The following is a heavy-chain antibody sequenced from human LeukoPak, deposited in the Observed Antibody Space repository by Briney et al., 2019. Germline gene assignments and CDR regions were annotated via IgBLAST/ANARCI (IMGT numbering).Heavy chain of an antibody. D-gene: IGHD6-19*01. CDR1: GFTFSSYG. Sequence: GGSLRLSCAASGFTFSSYGMHWVRQAPGKGLDWVSTLSGSGTNTYYADSVKGRFTISRDNSKNTLYLQMNSLRAEDTAVYYCARDQYSSGWYEDYWGQGTLVTVSS. CDR2: LSGSGTNT. V-gene: IGHV3-23*01. CDR3: ARDQYSSGWYEDY. J-gene: IGHJ4*02.